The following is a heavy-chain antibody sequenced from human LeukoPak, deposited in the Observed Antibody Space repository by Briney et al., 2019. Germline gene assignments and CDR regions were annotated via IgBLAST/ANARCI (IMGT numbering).Heavy chain of an antibody. CDR1: GFTFSNYA. CDR3: AKPARTDYADY. V-gene: IGHV3-64*01. Sequence: GGSLRLSCAASGFTFSNYAMHWVRQAPGKGLEYVSAISGNGGSTWYANSVKGRFTISRDNSKNTLYLQMDSLRAEDMAVYYCAKPARTDYADYWGQGTLVTVSS. J-gene: IGHJ4*02. D-gene: IGHD1-14*01. CDR2: ISGNGGST.